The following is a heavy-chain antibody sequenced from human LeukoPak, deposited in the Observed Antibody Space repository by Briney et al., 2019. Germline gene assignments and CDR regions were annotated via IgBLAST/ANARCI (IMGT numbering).Heavy chain of an antibody. Sequence: PGGSLRLSCAASGFTFSNAWMSWVRQAPGKGLEWVGRIKSKTDGGTTDYAAPVKGRFTISRDDSKHTLYLQMNSLKTEDTAVYYCTTDSTYYDILTGHEYPPRDAFDIWGQGTMVTVSS. CDR3: TTDSTYYDILTGHEYPPRDAFDI. CDR1: GFTFSNAW. D-gene: IGHD3-9*01. CDR2: IKSKTDGGTT. V-gene: IGHV3-15*01. J-gene: IGHJ3*02.